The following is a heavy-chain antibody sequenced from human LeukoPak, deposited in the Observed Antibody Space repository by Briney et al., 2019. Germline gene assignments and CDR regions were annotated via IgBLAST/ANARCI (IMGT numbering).Heavy chain of an antibody. CDR1: GASISSHY. Sequence: PSETLSLTCTVSGASISSHYWNWIRQPPGKGREWIGYIYSRGSTIYNPSLKSQVSISVDTSKNQFSLKLTSVTAADTAVYFCARYYYGSGSYYNVAWFDPWGQGTLVTVSS. J-gene: IGHJ5*02. D-gene: IGHD3-10*01. V-gene: IGHV4-59*11. CDR3: ARYYYGSGSYYNVAWFDP. CDR2: IYSRGST.